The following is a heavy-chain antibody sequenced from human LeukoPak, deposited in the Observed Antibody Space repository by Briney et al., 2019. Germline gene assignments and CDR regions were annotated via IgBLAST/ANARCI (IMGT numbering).Heavy chain of an antibody. CDR3: TRDGGSFCDFDY. Sequence: QTGGSLRLSCVASGFSFRNYAIHWVRQAPGEGLEYVSVINTDGRITYYADSVKGRFTISRDNSKNTAYLQMGSLRGEDMAVYYCTRDGGSFCDFDYWGQGALVTVSS. D-gene: IGHD1-26*01. CDR2: INTDGRIT. CDR1: GFSFRNYA. V-gene: IGHV3-64*02. J-gene: IGHJ4*02.